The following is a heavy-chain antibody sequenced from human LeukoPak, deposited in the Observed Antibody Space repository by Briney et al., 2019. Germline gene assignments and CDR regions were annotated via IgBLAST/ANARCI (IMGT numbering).Heavy chain of an antibody. V-gene: IGHV3-33*01. CDR2: IWYDGSNK. CDR3: ARVMVRGVRFNGMDV. CDR1: GFTFSSYG. Sequence: GRSLRLSCAASGFTFSSYGMHWVRQAPGKGLEWVAVIWYDGSNKYYADSVKGRFTISRDNSKNTLYLQMNSLRGEDTAVYYCARVMVRGVRFNGMDVWGKGTTVTVSS. D-gene: IGHD3-10*01. J-gene: IGHJ6*04.